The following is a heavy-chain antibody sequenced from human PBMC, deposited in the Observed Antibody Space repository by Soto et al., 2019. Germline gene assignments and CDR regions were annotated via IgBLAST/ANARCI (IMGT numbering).Heavy chain of an antibody. D-gene: IGHD3-10*01. CDR3: ARDRDDYGSGNYYNRIDF. V-gene: IGHV1-69*01. J-gene: IGHJ4*02. CDR2: IIPIFETP. CDR1: GGIFSTYA. Sequence: QVQLVQSGAEVKKPGSSVKVSCKASGGIFSTYAISWLRQAPGQGLEWMGGIIPIFETPNYAQRFQGRVTISADESTITAYMELSRLRSEDTAVYYCARDRDDYGSGNYYNRIDFWGQGTLVTVSS.